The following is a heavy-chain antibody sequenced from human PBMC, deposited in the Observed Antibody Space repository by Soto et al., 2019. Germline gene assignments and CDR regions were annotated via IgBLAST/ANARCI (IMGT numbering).Heavy chain of an antibody. CDR3: AKVDDFWSGYYDY. D-gene: IGHD3-3*01. J-gene: IGHJ4*02. Sequence: GGSLRLSCAASGFTFSSYAMSWVRQAPGKGLEWVSAISGSGGSTYYADSVKGLFTISRDNSKNTLYLQMNSLRAEDTAVYYCAKVDDFWSGYYDYWGQGTLVTVSS. CDR2: ISGSGGST. V-gene: IGHV3-23*01. CDR1: GFTFSSYA.